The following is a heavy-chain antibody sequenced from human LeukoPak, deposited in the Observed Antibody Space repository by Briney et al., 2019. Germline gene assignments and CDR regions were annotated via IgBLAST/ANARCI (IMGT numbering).Heavy chain of an antibody. Sequence: KAGGSLRLSCAASGFTFSSYSMNWVRQAPGKGLEWVSSINILSNYIYYADSVKGRFTISRDNAKNSLYLQMNSLRAEDTAVYYCAKVDYSSSWYYFDYWGQGTLVTVSS. CDR1: GFTFSSYS. J-gene: IGHJ4*02. V-gene: IGHV3-21*04. D-gene: IGHD6-13*01. CDR2: INILSNYI. CDR3: AKVDYSSSWYYFDY.